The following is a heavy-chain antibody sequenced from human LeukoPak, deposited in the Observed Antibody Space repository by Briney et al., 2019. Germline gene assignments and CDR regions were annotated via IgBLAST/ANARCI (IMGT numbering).Heavy chain of an antibody. Sequence: PGGSLRFSCAASGFTFSSYAMSWVRQAPGKGLEWVSAISGSGGSTYYADSVKGRSTISRDNSKNTLYLQMNSLRAEDTAVYYCARSIAAAGGYYFDYWGQGTLVTVSS. CDR3: ARSIAAAGGYYFDY. D-gene: IGHD6-13*01. V-gene: IGHV3-23*01. J-gene: IGHJ4*02. CDR2: ISGSGGST. CDR1: GFTFSSYA.